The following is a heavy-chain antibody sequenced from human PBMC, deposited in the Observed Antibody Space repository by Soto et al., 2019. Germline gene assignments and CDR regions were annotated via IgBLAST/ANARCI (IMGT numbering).Heavy chain of an antibody. V-gene: IGHV1-3*01. CDR1: GYTFTSYA. D-gene: IGHD3-16*01. J-gene: IGHJ4*02. CDR2: INAGNGNT. CDR3: ARSRLWANFDY. Sequence: ASVKVSCKASGYTFTSYAMHWVRQAPGQRLEWMGWINAGNGNTKYSQKFQGRVTITADKSTSTAYMELSSLRSEDTAVYYCARSRLWANFDYWGQGTLVTVSS.